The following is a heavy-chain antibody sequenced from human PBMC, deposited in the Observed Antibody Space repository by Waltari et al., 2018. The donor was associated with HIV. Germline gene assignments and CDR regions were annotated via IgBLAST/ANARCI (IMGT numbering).Heavy chain of an antibody. CDR3: ANLEVAPHYFDY. J-gene: IGHJ4*02. CDR2: ISGSGGST. D-gene: IGHD5-12*01. Sequence: EVQLLESGGGLVQPGGSLRLSCAASGFTFSSYAMRWVRQAPGKGLELVSAISGSGGSTYYADSVKGRFTISRDNSKNTLYLQMNSLRAEDTAVYYCANLEVAPHYFDYWGQGTLVTVSS. V-gene: IGHV3-23*01. CDR1: GFTFSSYA.